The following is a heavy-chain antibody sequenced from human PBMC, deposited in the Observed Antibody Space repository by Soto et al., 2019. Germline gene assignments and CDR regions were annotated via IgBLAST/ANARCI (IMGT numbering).Heavy chain of an antibody. Sequence: QVQLVQSGAEVQKPGSSVKVSCKASGGTFSSYAISWVRQAPGQGLEWMGGIIPIFGTANYAQKFQGRVTITADESTSTAYMELSSLRSEDTAVYYCAKGDYYDSSGYYYVWSDAFDIWGQGTMVTVSS. V-gene: IGHV1-69*01. J-gene: IGHJ3*02. CDR2: IIPIFGTA. D-gene: IGHD3-22*01. CDR1: GGTFSSYA. CDR3: AKGDYYDSSGYYYVWSDAFDI.